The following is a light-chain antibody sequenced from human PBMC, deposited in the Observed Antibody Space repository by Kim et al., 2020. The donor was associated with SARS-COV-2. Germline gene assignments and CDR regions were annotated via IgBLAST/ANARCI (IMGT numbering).Light chain of an antibody. V-gene: IGKV1-39*01. CDR1: QSISDY. J-gene: IGKJ1*01. Sequence: GNSVTITCRASQSISDYVDWYQQKPGKAPELLIYAASNSQSGVPSRFSGSGSGTDFTLTISSLQPEDFATYYCQQSYSMPPTFGQGTKVDIK. CDR3: QQSYSMPPT. CDR2: AAS.